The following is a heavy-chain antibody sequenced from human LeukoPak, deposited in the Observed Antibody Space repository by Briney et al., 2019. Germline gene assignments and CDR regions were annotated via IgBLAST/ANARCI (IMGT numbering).Heavy chain of an antibody. D-gene: IGHD4-23*01. J-gene: IGHJ4*02. CDR3: ASDYGDKGSYLDY. V-gene: IGHV3-33*01. Sequence: PGRSLRLSCAASGFTFRRYGMHWVRQAPGKGLEWVALIWYDGSNKYYADSVKGRFTISRDNSENTLYLQMNSLRAEDTAVYYCASDYGDKGSYLDYWGRGTLVTVSS. CDR1: GFTFRRYG. CDR2: IWYDGSNK.